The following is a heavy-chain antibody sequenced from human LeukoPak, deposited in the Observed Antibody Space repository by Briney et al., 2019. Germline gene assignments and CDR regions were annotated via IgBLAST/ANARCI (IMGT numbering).Heavy chain of an antibody. CDR1: GGSISSSSYY. J-gene: IGHJ4*02. Sequence: SETLSLTCTVSGGSISSSSYYWGWIRQPPGKGLEWIGSIYYSGSTYYNPSLKSRVTISVDTSKNQFSLKLSSVTAADTAVYYCARGSMGDYWGQGTLVTVSS. CDR3: ARGSMGDY. CDR2: IYYSGST. D-gene: IGHD5-24*01. V-gene: IGHV4-39*01.